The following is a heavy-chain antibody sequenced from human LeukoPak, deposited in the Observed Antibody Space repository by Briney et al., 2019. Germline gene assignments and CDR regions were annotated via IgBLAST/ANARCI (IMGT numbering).Heavy chain of an antibody. V-gene: IGHV4-59*13. CDR2: FYHSGST. J-gene: IGHJ5*02. D-gene: IGHD2-2*01. CDR3: ARLVVPAAYQNWFDP. CDR1: GGPISSYS. Sequence: SETLSLTCNVSGGPISSYSWSWIRQSPGKGLEWIGYFYHSGSTNYNPSLKSRVTISVDTSKNQFSLNLSSVTAADTAVYYCARLVVPAAYQNWFDPWGQGTLVTVSS.